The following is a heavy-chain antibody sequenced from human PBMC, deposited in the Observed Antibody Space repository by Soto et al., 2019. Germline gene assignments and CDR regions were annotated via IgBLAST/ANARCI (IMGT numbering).Heavy chain of an antibody. J-gene: IGHJ6*02. V-gene: IGHV1-3*01. CDR1: GYTFRNFA. Sequence: GASVKVSCKASGYTFRNFAMHWVRQAPGQRLEWMGWINPGNGNTKYSQTFQGRVTITRDTSASTAYMELSSLRSEDTVVYYCARAVARGVKTIYYYYGMDVWGQGTTVTVSS. CDR2: INPGNGNT. D-gene: IGHD3-10*01. CDR3: ARAVARGVKTIYYYYGMDV.